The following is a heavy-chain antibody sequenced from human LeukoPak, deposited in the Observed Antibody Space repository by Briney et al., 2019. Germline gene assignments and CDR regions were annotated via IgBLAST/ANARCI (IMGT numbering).Heavy chain of an antibody. CDR1: GFTFSTSW. J-gene: IGHJ4*02. CDR2: IKSDVRST. D-gene: IGHD2-21*02. CDR3: TAIRPDY. Sequence: GGSLRLSCAASGFTFSTSWMHWVRQAPGKGLVWVARIKSDVRSTDYADSVKGRSTISRDDANNILYLQMNSLRAEDTAVYYCTAIRPDYWGQGTVVTVPS. V-gene: IGHV3-74*01.